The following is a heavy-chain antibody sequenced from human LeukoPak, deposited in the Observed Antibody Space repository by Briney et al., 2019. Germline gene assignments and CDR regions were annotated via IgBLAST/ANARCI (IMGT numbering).Heavy chain of an antibody. CDR2: IDPNSGGT. CDR1: GYTFTGYY. J-gene: IGHJ6*02. Sequence: ASVKVSCKASGYTFTGYYMHRVRQAPGQGLEWMGWIDPNSGGTNYAQKFQGRVTMTRDTSISTAYMELSRLRSDDTAVYYCARDIAGYYYYGMDVWGQGTTVTVSS. D-gene: IGHD6-13*01. V-gene: IGHV1-2*02. CDR3: ARDIAGYYYYGMDV.